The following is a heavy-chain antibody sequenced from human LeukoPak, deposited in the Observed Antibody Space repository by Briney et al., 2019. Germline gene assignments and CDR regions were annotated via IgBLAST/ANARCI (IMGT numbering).Heavy chain of an antibody. J-gene: IGHJ4*02. CDR1: GFTFSRYD. D-gene: IGHD3-10*01. CDR3: ARGRDYGPGSMEVDY. V-gene: IGHV3-13*04. CDR2: IDTAGDT. Sequence: GGSLRLSCAASGFTFSRYDMHWVRQATGKRLEWVSGIDTAGDTYYRGSVKGRFTISRENAKNSLYLRMNSLTAGDTAVYYCARGRDYGPGSMEVDYWGQGTLVTVSS.